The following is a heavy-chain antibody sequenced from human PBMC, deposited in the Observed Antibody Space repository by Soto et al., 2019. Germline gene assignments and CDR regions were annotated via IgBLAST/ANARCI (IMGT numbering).Heavy chain of an antibody. J-gene: IGHJ6*03. V-gene: IGHV1-24*01. Sequence: ASVKVSCKVSGYTLTELSMHWVRQAPGKGLEWMGGFDPEDGETIYAQKFQGRVTMTEDTSTDTAYMELSSLRSEDTAGYYCATVRGIAAAAWYYYYMDVWGKGTTVTVSS. CDR3: ATVRGIAAAAWYYYYMDV. CDR1: GYTLTELS. D-gene: IGHD6-13*01. CDR2: FDPEDGET.